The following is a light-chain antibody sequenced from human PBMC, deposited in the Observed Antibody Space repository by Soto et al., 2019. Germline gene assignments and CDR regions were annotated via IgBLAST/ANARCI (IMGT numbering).Light chain of an antibody. CDR1: QSVGSY. J-gene: IGKJ4*01. CDR3: QQHNGWPLP. V-gene: IGKV3-15*01. Sequence: EIMMTQSPASLSVYKGERATLSCRASQSVGSYLTWYQQKPGQAPRLLIYLTSTRATGVPARFSGSGSGTEFTLTISSLQSDDSAVYYCQQHNGWPLPFGGGTIVDIK. CDR2: LTS.